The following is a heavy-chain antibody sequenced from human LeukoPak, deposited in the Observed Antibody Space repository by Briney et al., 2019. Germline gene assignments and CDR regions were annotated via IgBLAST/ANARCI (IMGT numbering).Heavy chain of an antibody. CDR2: INQDGSDK. CDR3: ARDLRGSY. J-gene: IGHJ4*02. Sequence: PGGSLRLSCAASRFTFSYYWMTWVRQAPGKGLEWVANINQDGSDKYYVDSVKGRFTISRDNAKNSLYLQMNRLRAEDTAVYYCARDLRGSYWGQGTLVTVSS. D-gene: IGHD5-12*01. CDR1: RFTFSYYW. V-gene: IGHV3-7*01.